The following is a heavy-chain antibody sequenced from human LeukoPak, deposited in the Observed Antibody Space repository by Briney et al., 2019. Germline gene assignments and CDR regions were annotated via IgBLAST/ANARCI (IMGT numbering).Heavy chain of an antibody. Sequence: SETLSLTCAVSGGSISSGGYSWSWIRQPPGKGLEWIGYIYHSGSTYYNPSLKSRVTISVDRSKNQFSLKLSSVTAADTAVYYCARGLWRYDYWGQGTLVTVSS. V-gene: IGHV4-30-2*01. CDR1: GGSISSGGYS. J-gene: IGHJ4*02. CDR2: IYHSGST. D-gene: IGHD2-21*01. CDR3: ARGLWRYDY.